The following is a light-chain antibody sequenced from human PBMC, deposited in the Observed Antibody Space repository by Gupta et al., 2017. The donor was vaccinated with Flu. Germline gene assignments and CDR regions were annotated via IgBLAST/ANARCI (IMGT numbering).Light chain of an antibody. V-gene: IGKV1-6*01. CDR3: LQDDNYPRT. CDR1: QGIRYD. CDR2: GAS. Sequence: PSSLSASVGDRVTITCRASQGIRYDLGWYQQKPGKAPKLLISGASTLQSGVPSRFSGSGSGTDFTLTISSLQPEDFATYYCLQDDNYPRTFGQGTKVEIK. J-gene: IGKJ1*01.